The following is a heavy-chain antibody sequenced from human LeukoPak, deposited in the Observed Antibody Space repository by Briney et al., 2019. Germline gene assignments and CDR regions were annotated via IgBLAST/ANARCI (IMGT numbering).Heavy chain of an antibody. CDR3: ARDVHGTLDY. V-gene: IGHV3-11*04. D-gene: IGHD1-26*01. CDR1: GFTFSAYY. J-gene: IGHJ4*02. Sequence: GGSLRLSCAASGFTFSAYYMTWIRQTPGKGLALEWISYIGYDETNIWYADSVKGRFTISRDNAKNSLYLQMNSLGVEDSGLYYCARDVHGTLDYWGQGTLVTVSS. CDR2: IGYDETNI.